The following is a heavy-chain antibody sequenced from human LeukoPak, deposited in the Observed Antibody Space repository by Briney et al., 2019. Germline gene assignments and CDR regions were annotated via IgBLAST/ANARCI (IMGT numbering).Heavy chain of an antibody. CDR3: ATEGTDGRGSFGWLDS. J-gene: IGHJ5*01. Sequence: PGGSLRLSCVASGFTFSYYWMTWVRQAPGKGLEWVANIKEDGSVKYYVDSVKVRFSISRDNAKNSLYLQLNSLRVEDTAVYYCATEGTDGRGSFGWLDSWGQGTPVTVSS. D-gene: IGHD3-10*01. CDR1: GFTFSYYW. CDR2: IKEDGSVK. V-gene: IGHV3-7*01.